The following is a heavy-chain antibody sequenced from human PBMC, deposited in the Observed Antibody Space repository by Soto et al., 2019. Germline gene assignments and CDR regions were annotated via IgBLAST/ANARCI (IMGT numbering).Heavy chain of an antibody. J-gene: IGHJ6*02. CDR2: MNPNSANT. Sequence: VASVKVSCKASGYTFTSYDINWVRQATGQGLEWMGWMNPNSANTGYAQKFQGRVTMTRNTSISTAYMELSSLRSEDTAVYYCARPYGSGSYHYGMDVWGQGTTVTVSS. CDR3: ARPYGSGSYHYGMDV. D-gene: IGHD3-10*01. CDR1: GYTFTSYD. V-gene: IGHV1-8*01.